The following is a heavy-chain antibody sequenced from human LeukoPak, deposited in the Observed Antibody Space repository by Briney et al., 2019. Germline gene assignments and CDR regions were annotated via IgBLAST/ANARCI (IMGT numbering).Heavy chain of an antibody. J-gene: IGHJ5*02. CDR2: INLSGGTT. D-gene: IGHD1-26*01. CDR1: GYTFTSYY. CDR3: ARRVGATGWFDP. Sequence: ASVKVSCKASGYTFTSYYMHWVRQAPGQGLEWMGIINLSGGTTYYAQKFQGRVTMTNDMSTSTVYMELSSLRSEDTAVYYCARRVGATGWFDPWGQGTLVTVSS. V-gene: IGHV1-46*01.